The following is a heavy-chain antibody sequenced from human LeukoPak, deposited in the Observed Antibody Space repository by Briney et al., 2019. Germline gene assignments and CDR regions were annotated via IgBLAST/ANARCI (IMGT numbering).Heavy chain of an antibody. J-gene: IGHJ4*02. CDR2: MSPNSGNT. CDR1: GYTFTSYD. Sequence: ASVKVSCKASGYTFTSYDINWVRQAIGQGLEWMGWMSPNSGNTGYAQKFQGRVTMTRNTSISTAYMELSSLRSEDTAVYYCARGFPVHYYDSSGYPPNFDYWGQGTLVTVSS. V-gene: IGHV1-8*01. D-gene: IGHD3-22*01. CDR3: ARGFPVHYYDSSGYPPNFDY.